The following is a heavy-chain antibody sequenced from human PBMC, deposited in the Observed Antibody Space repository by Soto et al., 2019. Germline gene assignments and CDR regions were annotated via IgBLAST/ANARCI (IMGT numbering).Heavy chain of an antibody. CDR1: GFTFSSYA. D-gene: IGHD6-19*01. Sequence: QVQLVESGGGVVQPGRSLRLSCAASGFTFSSYAMHWVRQAPGKGLEWVAVISYDGSNKYYADSVKGRFTISRDNSKNTLYLQMNSLRAEDTAVYYCARDLTFALAVPPLSDLFDYWGQGTLVTVSS. J-gene: IGHJ4*02. CDR2: ISYDGSNK. CDR3: ARDLTFALAVPPLSDLFDY. V-gene: IGHV3-30-3*01.